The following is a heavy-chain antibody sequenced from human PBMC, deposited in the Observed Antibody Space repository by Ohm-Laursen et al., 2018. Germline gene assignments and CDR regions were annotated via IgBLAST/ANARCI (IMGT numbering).Heavy chain of an antibody. D-gene: IGHD6-13*01. V-gene: IGHV3-23*01. J-gene: IGHJ6*02. CDR3: AKVGGSSSSSSWSADYYGMDV. Sequence: GSLRLSCAASGFTFSSHAMSWVRQAPGKGLEWVSGISVSGGSTYYADSVKGRFTISRDNSKNTLYLQMNSLRAENTAVYYCAKVGGSSSSSSWSADYYGMDVCGQGITVTVSS. CDR1: GFTFSSHA. CDR2: ISVSGGST.